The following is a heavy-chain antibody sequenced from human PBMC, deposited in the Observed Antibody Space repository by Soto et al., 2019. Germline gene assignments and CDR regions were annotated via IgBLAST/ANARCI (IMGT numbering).Heavy chain of an antibody. CDR2: FDPEDGET. CDR1: GHTLTELS. D-gene: IGHD3-3*01. CDR3: ATVAPPLTIFGVVIGTWAFDF. Sequence: ASVKVSCKVSGHTLTELSMHWVRQAPGKGLEWMGGFDPEDGETIYAQKFQGRLTMTEDTSTDTAYMELSSLRSEDTALYYCATVAPPLTIFGVVIGTWAFDFWGQGTMVTVSS. V-gene: IGHV1-24*01. J-gene: IGHJ3*01.